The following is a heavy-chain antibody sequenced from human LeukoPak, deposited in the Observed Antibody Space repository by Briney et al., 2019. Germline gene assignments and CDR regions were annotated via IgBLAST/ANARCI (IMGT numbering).Heavy chain of an antibody. V-gene: IGHV4-34*01. CDR1: GGSFSGYY. D-gene: IGHD3-22*01. CDR3: ARLSITMIVVVD. CDR2: ITHGGST. J-gene: IGHJ4*02. Sequence: SETLSLTCAVYGGSFSGYYWSWIRQPPGKGLEWIGEITHGGSTNYNPSLKSRVTISVDTSKNQFSLKLSSVTAADTAVYYCARLSITMIVVVDWGQGTLVTVSS.